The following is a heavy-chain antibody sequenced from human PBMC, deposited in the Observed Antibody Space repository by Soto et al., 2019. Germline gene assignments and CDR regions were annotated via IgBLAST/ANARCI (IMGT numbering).Heavy chain of an antibody. V-gene: IGHV3-23*01. Sequence: DVQLLESGGGLVQPGGSLRLSCAASGLTFSSYAMTWVRQAPGKGLEWVSGISGSGGTKYYADSVKGRFTISRDNSKNTLFLQMNSLRAEDTAVYYCAKNDFGDYYYYMDVWGKGATVTVSS. CDR1: GLTFSSYA. J-gene: IGHJ6*03. CDR3: AKNDFGDYYYYMDV. D-gene: IGHD4-17*01. CDR2: ISGSGGTK.